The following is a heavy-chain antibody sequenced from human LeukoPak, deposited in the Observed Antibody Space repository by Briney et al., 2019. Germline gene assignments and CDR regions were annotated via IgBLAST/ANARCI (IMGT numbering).Heavy chain of an antibody. J-gene: IGHJ5*02. CDR1: GYTFTGYY. Sequence: ASVKVSCKASGYTFTGYYMHWVRQAPGQGLEWMGWINPNSGGTNYAQKFQGRVTMTRDTSISTAYMELSRLRSDDTAVYYCAREVGLWFGELLSNWFDPWGQGTLVTVS. V-gene: IGHV1-2*02. CDR3: AREVGLWFGELLSNWFDP. CDR2: INPNSGGT. D-gene: IGHD3-10*01.